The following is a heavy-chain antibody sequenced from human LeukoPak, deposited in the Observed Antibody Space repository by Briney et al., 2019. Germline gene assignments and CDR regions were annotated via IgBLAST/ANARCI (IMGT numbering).Heavy chain of an antibody. V-gene: IGHV3-23*01. D-gene: IGHD1-26*01. CDR3: ARAGSWSSRPYFDY. CDR1: GVTLSSYV. J-gene: IGHJ4*02. Sequence: GGSLRLSCAASGVTLSSYVMSWVRQAPGKGLEWVSAVSGSGGSTYSADSVKGRFTISRDNSKNMVYLQTSSLRAEDTAVYYCARAGSWSSRPYFDYWGQGILVSVSS. CDR2: VSGSGGST.